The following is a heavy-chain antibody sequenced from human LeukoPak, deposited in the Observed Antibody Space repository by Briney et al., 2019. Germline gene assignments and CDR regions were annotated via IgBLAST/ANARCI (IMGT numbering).Heavy chain of an antibody. Sequence: GGSLRLSCAASGFTFSSYWMSWVRQAPGKGLEWVASINLDGSETYYVDSVKGRFTISRDNAKNSLYLQMSSLRAEDTALYYCARPYYYSSGSLPYWGQGTLVTVSS. D-gene: IGHD3-10*01. CDR1: GFTFSSYW. CDR2: INLDGSET. CDR3: ARPYYYSSGSLPY. J-gene: IGHJ4*02. V-gene: IGHV3-7*01.